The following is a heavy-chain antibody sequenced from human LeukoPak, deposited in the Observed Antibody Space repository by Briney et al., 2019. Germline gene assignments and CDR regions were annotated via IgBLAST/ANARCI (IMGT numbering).Heavy chain of an antibody. Sequence: GGSLRLSCAASGFTFSSYGMHWVRQAPGKGREWVADIWYDGSNKYYADSVKGRFTISRDNSKNTLYLQRNSLRAEDTAVYYCARDRGSGWYRDFDYWGQGTLVTVSS. CDR1: GFTFSSYG. D-gene: IGHD6-19*01. J-gene: IGHJ4*02. CDR3: ARDRGSGWYRDFDY. CDR2: IWYDGSNK. V-gene: IGHV3-33*01.